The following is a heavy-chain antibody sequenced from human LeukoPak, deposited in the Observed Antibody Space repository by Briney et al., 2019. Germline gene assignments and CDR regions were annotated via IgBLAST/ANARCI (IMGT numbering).Heavy chain of an antibody. CDR3: ARGDSGSYVFDY. Sequence: PGGSLRLSCAASGFTFSDWSISWVRQPPGKGLEWIGEINHSGSTNYNPSLKSRVTISVDTSKNQFSLKLSSVTAADTAVYYCARGDSGSYVFDYWGQGTLVTVSS. CDR2: INHSGST. CDR1: GFTFSDWS. V-gene: IGHV4-34*01. J-gene: IGHJ4*02. D-gene: IGHD1-26*01.